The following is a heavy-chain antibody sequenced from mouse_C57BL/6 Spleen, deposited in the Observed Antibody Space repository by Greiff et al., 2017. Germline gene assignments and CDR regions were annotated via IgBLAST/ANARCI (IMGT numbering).Heavy chain of an antibody. Sequence: VQLQQPGPELVKPGASVKLSCKASGYTFTGYWMNWVKQSPEKGLEWIGEINPCHSCTTYNQKFKAKATLTVDKSSSTAYMQLKSLTSEDSAVYYCARRRRDDGDYWGQGTSVTVSS. CDR3: ARRRRDDGDY. V-gene: IGHV1-42*01. CDR2: INPCHSCT. J-gene: IGHJ4*01. D-gene: IGHD2-12*01. CDR1: GYTFTGYW.